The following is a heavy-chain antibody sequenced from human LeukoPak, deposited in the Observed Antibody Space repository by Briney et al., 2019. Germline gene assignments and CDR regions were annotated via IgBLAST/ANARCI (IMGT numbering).Heavy chain of an antibody. D-gene: IGHD5-12*01. V-gene: IGHV4-4*07. CDR1: GGSISSYC. CDR2: MCTGASI. J-gene: IGHJ4*02. Sequence: PSETLSLTCSVSGGSISSYCWNWIRQPAGKGLEWIGRMCTGASINYNPSLKSRVTMSLDTSKKQLSLTVSSVTAADTAVYYCARGGGYDNIHFDDWGQGTLVTVSS. CDR3: ARGGGYDNIHFDD.